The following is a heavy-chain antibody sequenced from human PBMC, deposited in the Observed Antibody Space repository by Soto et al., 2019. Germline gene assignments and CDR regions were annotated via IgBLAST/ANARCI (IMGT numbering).Heavy chain of an antibody. J-gene: IGHJ3*02. Sequence: SVKVSCKASGGTFSSYAISWVRQAPGQGLEWMGGIIPIFGTANYAQKFQGRVTITADKSTSTAYMELSSLRSEDTAVYYCASSEIVVVVAATPGAFDIWGQGTMVIVS. CDR1: GGTFSSYA. D-gene: IGHD2-15*01. CDR3: ASSEIVVVVAATPGAFDI. CDR2: IIPIFGTA. V-gene: IGHV1-69*06.